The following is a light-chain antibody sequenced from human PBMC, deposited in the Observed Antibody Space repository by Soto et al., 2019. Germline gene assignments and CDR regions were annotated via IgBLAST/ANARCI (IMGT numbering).Light chain of an antibody. CDR2: EAS. CDR1: QSFRSW. CDR3: QQYETYWT. V-gene: IGKV1-5*03. Sequence: MQMTQYPSNLSSSFGDRVTITCRASQSFRSWLAWYQQKPGKAPKLLIYEASTLENGVPSRFSGSGSRTEFSLTISTLQPEGCATYYCQQYETYWTFGQGTKVE. J-gene: IGKJ1*01.